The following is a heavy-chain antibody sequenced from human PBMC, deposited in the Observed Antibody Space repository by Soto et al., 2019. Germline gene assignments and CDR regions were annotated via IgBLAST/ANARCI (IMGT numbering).Heavy chain of an antibody. CDR3: AREGGGYYYGMDV. CDR2: IIPIFGTA. V-gene: IGHV1-69*05. D-gene: IGHD3-16*01. CDR1: GGTFSSYA. Sequence: GASVKVSCKASGGTFSSYAISWVRQAPGQGLEWMGGIIPIFGTANYAQKFQGWVTMTRDTSISTAYMELSRLRSDDTAVYYCAREGGGYYYGMDVWGQGTTVTVSS. J-gene: IGHJ6*02.